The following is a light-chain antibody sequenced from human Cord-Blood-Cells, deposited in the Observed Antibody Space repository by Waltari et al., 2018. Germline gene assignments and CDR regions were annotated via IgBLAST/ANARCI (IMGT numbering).Light chain of an antibody. CDR3: QQYKSYPYT. J-gene: IGKJ2*01. CDR2: AAS. Sequence: DIQMTQSPSSLPASVGDRVTITCRASPGISSWLAWYQQKPEKAPKSLSYAASSLQSGVPSRFSGSGSGTDFTLTISSLQPEDFATYYCQQYKSYPYTFGQGTKLEIK. V-gene: IGKV1D-16*01. CDR1: PGISSW.